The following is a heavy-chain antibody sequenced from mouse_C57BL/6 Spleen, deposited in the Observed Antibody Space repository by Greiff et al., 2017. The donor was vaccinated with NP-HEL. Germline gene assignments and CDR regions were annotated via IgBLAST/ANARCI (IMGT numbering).Heavy chain of an antibody. V-gene: IGHV3-6*01. Sequence: EVKLVESGPGLVKPSQSLSLTCSVTGYSITSGYYWNWIRQFPGNKLEWMGYISYDGSNNYNPSLKNRISITRDTSKNQFFLKLNSVTTEDTATYYCARDRAQVSFAYWGQGTLVTVSA. CDR1: GYSITSGYY. CDR3: ARDRAQVSFAY. CDR2: ISYDGSN. J-gene: IGHJ3*01. D-gene: IGHD3-2*02.